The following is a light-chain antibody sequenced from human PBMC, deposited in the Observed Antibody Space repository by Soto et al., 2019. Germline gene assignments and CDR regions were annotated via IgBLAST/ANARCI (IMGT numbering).Light chain of an antibody. CDR2: EGS. CDR3: CSYARGSPFYV. CDR1: SSDVGTYNL. Sequence: QSALTQPASVSGSPGQSITISCTGTSSDVGTYNLVSWYQQHPGKAPKLMISEGSKRPSGVSNRFSGSKSYNTASLTISGLQAGDEAHYYCCSYARGSPFYVFGTGTKGTVL. J-gene: IGLJ1*01. V-gene: IGLV2-23*03.